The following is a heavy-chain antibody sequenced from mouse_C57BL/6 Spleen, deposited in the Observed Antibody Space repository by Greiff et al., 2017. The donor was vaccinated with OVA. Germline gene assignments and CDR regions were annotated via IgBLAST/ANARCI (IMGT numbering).Heavy chain of an antibody. V-gene: IGHV1-42*01. CDR1: GYSFTGYY. CDR3: AREGYYDYDGGFAG. CDR2: INPSTGGT. J-gene: IGHJ3*01. D-gene: IGHD2-4*01. Sequence: EVQLQQSGPELVKPGASVKLSCKASGYSFTGYYMNWVKQSPEQSLEWIGAINPSTGGTTYNQQFKAKATLTVDKSSSTAYMQLKSLTSEDSAVYYCAREGYYDYDGGFAGWGKGTLVTVDA.